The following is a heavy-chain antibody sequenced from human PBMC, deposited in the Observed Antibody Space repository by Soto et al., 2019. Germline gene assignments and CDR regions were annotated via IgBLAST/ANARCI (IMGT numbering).Heavy chain of an antibody. CDR1: GFTFTNNW. V-gene: IGHV3-74*01. J-gene: IGHJ4*02. Sequence: EVQLVESGGDLVQPGGSLRLSCAVSGFTFTNNWIHWVRQAPGKGLLWVSRLTGGTATGYADSVRGRFTISGDAAKNTLYLQRNDLRAEDTAFYYCTTGFDYWGRGTVVTLSS. D-gene: IGHD3-9*01. CDR3: TTGFDY. CDR2: LTGGTAT.